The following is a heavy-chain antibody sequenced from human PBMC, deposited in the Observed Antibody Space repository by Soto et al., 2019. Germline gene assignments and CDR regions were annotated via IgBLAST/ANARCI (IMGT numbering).Heavy chain of an antibody. CDR2: IYYIGTT. Sequence: QVQLQESGPGLVKPSETLSLTCSVSDGSVNTGNYYWSWIRQPPGKGLEWIGHIYYIGTTNYNPSLKRRVTISVDTSKNQFSRKVTSVTAADTAVYFCAREEKQLSRYGGDFDYWGQGILVTVSS. J-gene: IGHJ4*02. V-gene: IGHV4-61*01. CDR1: DGSVNTGNYY. D-gene: IGHD3-16*01. CDR3: AREEKQLSRYGGDFDY.